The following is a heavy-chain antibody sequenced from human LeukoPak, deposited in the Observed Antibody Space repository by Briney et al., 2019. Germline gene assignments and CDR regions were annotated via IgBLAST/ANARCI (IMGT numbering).Heavy chain of an antibody. CDR3: AKDRARYDILTGSMGYYFDY. CDR2: IRYDGSNK. CDR1: GFTFSSYG. D-gene: IGHD3-9*01. Sequence: GGSLRLSCAASGFTFSSYGMHWVRQAPGKGLEWVAFIRYDGSNKYYADSVKGRFTISRDNSKNTLYLQMNSLRAEDTAVYYCAKDRARYDILTGSMGYYFDYWGQGTLVTVSS. J-gene: IGHJ4*02. V-gene: IGHV3-30*02.